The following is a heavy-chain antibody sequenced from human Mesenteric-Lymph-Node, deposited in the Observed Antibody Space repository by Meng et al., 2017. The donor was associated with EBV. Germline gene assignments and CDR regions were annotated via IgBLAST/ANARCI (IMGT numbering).Heavy chain of an antibody. CDR3: ARDLLYGDYDK. V-gene: IGHV4-34*01. D-gene: IGHD4-17*01. CDR2: INHSGSI. J-gene: IGHJ4*02. CDR1: GGSFSGYY. Sequence: QVQLPQGGGGLLKPSETLSLPCAVYGGSFSGYYWSWTRQPPGKGLEWIGEINHSGSINYNPSLKSRVTISVDTSKNQFSLKMRSVTAADTAVYYCARDLLYGDYDKWGQGTLVTVSS.